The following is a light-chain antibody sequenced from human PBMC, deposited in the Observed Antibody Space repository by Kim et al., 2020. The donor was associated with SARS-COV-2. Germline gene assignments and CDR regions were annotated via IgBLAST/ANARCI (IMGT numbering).Light chain of an antibody. CDR3: QQGSTTPYT. V-gene: IGKV1-39*01. J-gene: IGKJ3*01. CDR2: AAS. Sequence: ASIGDRVTRSCRASQTIGTNLNWYQQKTGKAPKLLIYAASSLQTGVPSRFSGAGSGTDFTLTINSLQPEDFATYYCQQGSTTPYTFGPGTKVDIK. CDR1: QTIGTN.